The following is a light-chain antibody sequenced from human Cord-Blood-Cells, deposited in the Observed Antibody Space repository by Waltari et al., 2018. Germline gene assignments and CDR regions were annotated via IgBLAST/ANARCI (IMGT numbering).Light chain of an antibody. CDR1: SSDVGSYNL. CDR3: CSYAGSSV. J-gene: IGLJ1*01. Sequence: QSALTQPASVSGSPGQSITTSCTGTSSDVGSYNLVSWYQQHPGKAPKLMIYEGSKRPSGVSNRFSGSKSGNTASLTISGLQAEDEADYYCCSYAGSSVFGTGTKVTVL. V-gene: IGLV2-23*01. CDR2: EGS.